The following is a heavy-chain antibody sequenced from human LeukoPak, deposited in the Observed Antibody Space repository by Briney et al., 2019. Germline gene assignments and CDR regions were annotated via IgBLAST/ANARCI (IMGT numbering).Heavy chain of an antibody. CDR1: GGSFSGYY. V-gene: IGHV4-34*01. CDR2: INHSGST. CDR3: ARDSTGYGYEEWY. D-gene: IGHD5-18*01. Sequence: SETLSLTCAVYGGSFSGYYWSWIRQPPGKGLEWIGEINHSGSTNYNPSLKSRVTISVDKSKNQFSLKLSSVTAADTAVYYCARDSTGYGYEEWYWGQGTLVTVSS. J-gene: IGHJ4*02.